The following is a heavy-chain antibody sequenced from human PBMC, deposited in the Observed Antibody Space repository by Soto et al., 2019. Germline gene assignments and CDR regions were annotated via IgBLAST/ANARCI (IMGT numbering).Heavy chain of an antibody. CDR3: ARDPGREEPYYFDY. Sequence: GESLKISCAASGFTFSSYSMNWVRQAPGKGLEWVSSISSSSSYIYYADSVKGRFTISRDNAKNSLYLQMNSLRAEDTAVYYCARDPGREEPYYFDYWGQGTLVTVSS. J-gene: IGHJ4*02. CDR2: ISSSSSYI. V-gene: IGHV3-21*01. CDR1: GFTFSSYS.